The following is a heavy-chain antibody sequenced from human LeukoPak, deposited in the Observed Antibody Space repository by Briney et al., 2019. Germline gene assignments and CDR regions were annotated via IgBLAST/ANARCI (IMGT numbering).Heavy chain of an antibody. V-gene: IGHV3-48*01. CDR2: ISSSSSTI. CDR3: ASPYYYGSGVLDYYGMDV. D-gene: IGHD3-10*01. Sequence: GGSLRLSCAASGFTFSSYGMHWVRQAPGKGLEWVSYISSSSSTIYYADSVKGRFTISRDNAKNSLYLQMNSPRAEDTAVYYCASPYYYGSGVLDYYGMDVWGQGTTVTVSS. CDR1: GFTFSSYG. J-gene: IGHJ6*02.